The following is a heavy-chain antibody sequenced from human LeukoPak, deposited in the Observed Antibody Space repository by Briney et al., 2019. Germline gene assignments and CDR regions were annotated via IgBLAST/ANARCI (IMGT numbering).Heavy chain of an antibody. CDR1: GFTFSIYS. CDR3: ARDLELAYYDSSGYDY. V-gene: IGHV3-21*01. D-gene: IGHD3-22*01. CDR2: ITSSSNYI. Sequence: GGSLRLSCAASGFTFSIYSMNWVRQAPGKGLEWLSSITSSSNYIYYADSVKGRFTISRDNAKNTLYLQMDSLRAEDTAVYYCARDLELAYYDSSGYDYWGQGTLVIVSS. J-gene: IGHJ4*02.